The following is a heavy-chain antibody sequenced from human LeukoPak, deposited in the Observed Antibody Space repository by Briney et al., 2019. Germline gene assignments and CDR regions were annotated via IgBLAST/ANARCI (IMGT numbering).Heavy chain of an antibody. D-gene: IGHD5-12*01. CDR3: ARTFSGSQTDLFAY. CDR1: GGSISSYY. CDR2: IYSSGTT. V-gene: IGHV4-4*07. J-gene: IGHJ4*02. Sequence: SETLSLTCTVSGGSISSYYWYWIRQPAEKGLEWIGRIYSSGTTNYNPSLKGRVTMSVDTSKNQFSLKLNSVTAADTAFYYCARTFSGSQTDLFAYWGQGTLVTVSS.